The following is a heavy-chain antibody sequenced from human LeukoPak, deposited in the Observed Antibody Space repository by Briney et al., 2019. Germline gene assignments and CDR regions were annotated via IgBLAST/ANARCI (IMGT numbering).Heavy chain of an antibody. CDR2: INQDESKK. CDR3: ARDHAYRADY. J-gene: IGHJ4*02. Sequence: GGSLRLSCAASGFTFSNDWMCWVRQAPVKGLEWVANINQDESKKYYADSVKGRFTISRDNAKNSLYLQMSSLTAEDTAIYYCARDHAYRADYWGQGTLVTVSS. V-gene: IGHV3-7*01. D-gene: IGHD2-2*01. CDR1: GFTFSNDW.